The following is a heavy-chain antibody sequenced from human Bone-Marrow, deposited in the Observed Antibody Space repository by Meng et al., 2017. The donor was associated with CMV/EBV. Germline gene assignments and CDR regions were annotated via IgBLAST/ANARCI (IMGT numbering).Heavy chain of an antibody. D-gene: IGHD1-7*01. J-gene: IGHJ6*02. CDR1: GGTFSSYA. V-gene: IGHV1-69*10. CDR3: ARESNYIVPILSNYYYNGMDV. Sequence: SVKVSCKASGGTFSSYAISWVRQAPGQGLEWMGGIIPILGIANYAQKFQGRVTITADKSTSTAYMELSSLRSEDTAVYYCARESNYIVPILSNYYYNGMDVWGQGTTVTVSS. CDR2: IIPILGIA.